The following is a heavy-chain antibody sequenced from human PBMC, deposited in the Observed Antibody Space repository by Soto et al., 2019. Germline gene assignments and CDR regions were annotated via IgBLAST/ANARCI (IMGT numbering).Heavy chain of an antibody. D-gene: IGHD2-21*02. V-gene: IGHV3-23*01. CDR1: GFTFGAYS. CDR2: ISQSSAYT. J-gene: IGHJ5*02. Sequence: PGGSLRLSCAASGFTFGAYSMSWVRQAPGKALEWVSSISQSSAYTHYADSVKGRFTISRDDSRNTLYLQMNSLRADDTAVYYCAKDEVKGDGLWFVGTWGQGTVVTVSS. CDR3: AKDEVKGDGLWFVGT.